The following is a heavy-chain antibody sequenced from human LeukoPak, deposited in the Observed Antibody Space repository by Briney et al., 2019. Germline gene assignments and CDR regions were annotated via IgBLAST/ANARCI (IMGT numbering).Heavy chain of an antibody. J-gene: IGHJ5*02. V-gene: IGHV4-59*08. CDR2: IHDSGSA. CDR3: ARFAVAGTYSWFDP. Sequence: SETLSLICTVSGGFISGFFWTWIRQTPGKGLEWIGYIHDSGSAKDNPSVDDFGSSAYNPSLMSRVTMSVDTSKNHFSLKMTSVTAADSAIYYCARFAVAGTYSWFDPWGQGTLVTVSS. D-gene: IGHD6-19*01. CDR1: GGFISGFF.